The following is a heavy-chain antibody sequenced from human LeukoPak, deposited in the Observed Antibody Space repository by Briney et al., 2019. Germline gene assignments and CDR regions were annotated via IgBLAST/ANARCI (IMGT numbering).Heavy chain of an antibody. CDR1: GFTFSSYA. Sequence: PGGSLRLSCAASGFTFSSYAMSWVRQAPGKGLEWVSAISGSGGSTYYADSVKGRFTISRDSSKNTLYLQMNSLRAEDTAVYYCAKDLSCSGDSCYSAFDYWGQGILVTVSS. D-gene: IGHD2-15*01. CDR2: ISGSGGST. J-gene: IGHJ4*02. CDR3: AKDLSCSGDSCYSAFDY. V-gene: IGHV3-23*01.